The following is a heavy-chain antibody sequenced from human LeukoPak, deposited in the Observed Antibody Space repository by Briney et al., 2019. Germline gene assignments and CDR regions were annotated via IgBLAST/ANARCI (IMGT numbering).Heavy chain of an antibody. D-gene: IGHD3-10*01. CDR3: AKVELWLGELSWFDP. CDR2: ISGSGGST. V-gene: IGHV3-23*01. J-gene: IGHJ5*02. CDR1: GFTFSSYA. Sequence: GGSLRPSCAASGFTFSSYAMSWVRQAPGKGLEWVSAISGSGGSTYYADSVKGRFTISRDNSKNTLYLQMNSLRAEDTAVYYCAKVELWLGELSWFDPWGQGTLVTVSS.